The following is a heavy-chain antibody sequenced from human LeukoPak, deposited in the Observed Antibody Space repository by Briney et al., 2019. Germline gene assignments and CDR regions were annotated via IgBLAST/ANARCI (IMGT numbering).Heavy chain of an antibody. CDR3: ATSQGLWVLFNTLDV. CDR2: IKSNTEGGTP. V-gene: IGHV3-15*01. J-gene: IGHJ6*02. CDR1: GFTFSNAW. D-gene: IGHD5-18*01. Sequence: GGSLRLSCAVSGFTFSNAWITWVRQAPGKGLEWVGRIKSNTEGGTPDYAAPVKGRFTISRDYSQNTVYLQMNSLKTADTAVYYSATSQGLWVLFNTLDVWGQGTTVIVSS.